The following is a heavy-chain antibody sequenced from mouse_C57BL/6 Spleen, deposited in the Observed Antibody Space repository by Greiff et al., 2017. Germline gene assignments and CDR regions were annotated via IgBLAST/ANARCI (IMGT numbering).Heavy chain of an antibody. CDR2: IDPSDSYT. CDR1: GYTFTSYW. Sequence: QVQLQQPGAELVKPGASVKLSCKASGYTFTSYWMQWVKQRPGQGLEWIGEIDPSDSYTNYNQKFKGKATLTVDTSSSTAYMQLSSLTSEDSAVYYCAPYGYDEGLAYWGQGTLVTVSA. CDR3: APYGYDEGLAY. V-gene: IGHV1-50*01. D-gene: IGHD2-2*01. J-gene: IGHJ3*01.